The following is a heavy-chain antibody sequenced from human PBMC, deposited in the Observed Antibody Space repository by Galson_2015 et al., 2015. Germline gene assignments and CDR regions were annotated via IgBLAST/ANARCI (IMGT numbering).Heavy chain of an antibody. CDR2: IWYDGSDQ. CDR1: GLTFGSAG. Sequence: SLRLSCAASGLTFGSAGMHWVRQAPGKGLEWVAAIWYDGSDQYYADSVRGRFTISRDNSRNTLYLQMNSLTAEDTAVYYCARDKKYSGDCIDYWGQGTLVTVSS. D-gene: IGHD6-19*01. CDR3: ARDKKYSGDCIDY. J-gene: IGHJ4*02. V-gene: IGHV3-33*01.